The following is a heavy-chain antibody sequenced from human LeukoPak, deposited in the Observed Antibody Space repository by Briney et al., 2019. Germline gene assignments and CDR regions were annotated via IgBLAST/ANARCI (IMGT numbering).Heavy chain of an antibody. Sequence: SETLSLTCAVYGGSFSGYYWSWIHQPPGKGLEWIGEINHSGSTNYNPSLKSRVTISVDTSKNQFSLKLSSVTAADTAVYYCARIGCSSTSCYAGSGFDPWGQGTLVTVSS. CDR2: INHSGST. J-gene: IGHJ5*02. V-gene: IGHV4-34*01. CDR3: ARIGCSSTSCYAGSGFDP. CDR1: GGSFSGYY. D-gene: IGHD2-2*01.